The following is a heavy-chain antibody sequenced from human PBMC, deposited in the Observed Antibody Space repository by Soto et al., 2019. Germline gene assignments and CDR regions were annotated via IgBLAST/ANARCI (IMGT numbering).Heavy chain of an antibody. CDR3: ASPSDYYGSGSYYNGFDY. CDR2: FDPEDGET. J-gene: IGHJ4*02. CDR1: GYTLTELS. D-gene: IGHD3-10*01. Sequence: QVQLVQSGAEVKKPGASVKVSCKVSGYTLTELSMHWVRQAPGKGLEWMGGFDPEDGETIYAQKFQGRVTITEDTSTDTAYMELSSLRSEDTAVYYCASPSDYYGSGSYYNGFDYWGQGTLVTVSS. V-gene: IGHV1-24*01.